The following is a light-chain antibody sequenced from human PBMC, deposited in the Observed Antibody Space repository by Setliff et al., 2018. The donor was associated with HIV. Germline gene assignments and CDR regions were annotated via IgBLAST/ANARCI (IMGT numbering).Light chain of an antibody. CDR1: SGDVGRYSL. V-gene: IGLV2-23*01. CDR3: CSNTGSNTYV. J-gene: IGLJ1*01. CDR2: QAS. Sequence: QSVLTQPASVSGSPGQSITISCTGTSGDVGRYSLVSWYQQQPGKPPKLMIYQASKRPSGVSNRFSGSKSGNTASLTISGLQAEDEADYYCCSNTGSNTYVFGTGTKV.